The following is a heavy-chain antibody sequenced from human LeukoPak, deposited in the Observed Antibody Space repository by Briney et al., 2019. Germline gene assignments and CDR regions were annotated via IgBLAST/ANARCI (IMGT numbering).Heavy chain of an antibody. CDR3: ARDMEPRNWFDP. D-gene: IGHD1-26*01. Sequence: GGSLRLSCAASGFTFNSYGMNWVRQAPGKGLEWVSSISSSSTYIYYADSVKGRFTISRDNAKNSLYLQMNSLRVEDTAVYYCARDMEPRNWFDPWGQGTLVTVSS. J-gene: IGHJ5*02. V-gene: IGHV3-21*01. CDR2: ISSSSTYI. CDR1: GFTFNSYG.